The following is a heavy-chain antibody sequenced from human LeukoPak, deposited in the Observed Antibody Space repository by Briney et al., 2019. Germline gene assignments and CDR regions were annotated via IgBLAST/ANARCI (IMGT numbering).Heavy chain of an antibody. CDR1: GFTFDDYS. CDR3: ARSIAVAGNYYFDY. CDR2: ISWNSGSI. Sequence: QTGGSLRLSCAASGFTFDDYSMHWVRQAPGKGLEWVSGISWNSGSIGYAVSVKGRFTISRDNAKNSLYVQMNSLRAEDTAVYYCARSIAVAGNYYFDYWGQGTLVTVSS. V-gene: IGHV3-9*01. J-gene: IGHJ4*02. D-gene: IGHD6-19*01.